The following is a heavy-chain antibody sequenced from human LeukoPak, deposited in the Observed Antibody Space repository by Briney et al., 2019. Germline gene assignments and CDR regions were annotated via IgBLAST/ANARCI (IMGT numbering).Heavy chain of an antibody. CDR3: TRTRITIFGVVITDAFDI. Sequence: PGRSLRLSYTASGFTFGDYAMSWFRQAPGKGLEWVGFIRSKAYGGTTEYAASVEGRFTISRDDSKSIAYLQMNSLKTEDTAVYYCTRTRITIFGVVITDAFDIWGQGTMVTVSS. V-gene: IGHV3-49*03. D-gene: IGHD3-3*01. CDR2: IRSKAYGGTT. J-gene: IGHJ3*02. CDR1: GFTFGDYA.